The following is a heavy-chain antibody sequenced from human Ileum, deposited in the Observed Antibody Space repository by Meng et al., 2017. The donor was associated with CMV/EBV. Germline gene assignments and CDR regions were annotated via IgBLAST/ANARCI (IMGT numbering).Heavy chain of an antibody. Sequence: SGFTFSDYYMSWIRRAPGKGLEWVSYITSSVTRTYYADAVKGRFTISRDNAENSLYLQMNSLRPEDTAVYYCARFRDFSRDYYAPDYWGQGTLVTVSS. CDR1: GFTFSDYY. V-gene: IGHV3-11*04. D-gene: IGHD3-3*01. J-gene: IGHJ4*02. CDR3: ARFRDFSRDYYAPDY. CDR2: ITSSVTRT.